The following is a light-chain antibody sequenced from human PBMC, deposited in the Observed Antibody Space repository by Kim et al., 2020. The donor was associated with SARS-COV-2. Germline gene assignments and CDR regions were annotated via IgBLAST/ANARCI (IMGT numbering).Light chain of an antibody. J-gene: IGKJ4*01. CDR2: DVS. CDR3: QQRLNWPLT. Sequence: LSPGETPPVPCRASQSVTSYLAWYQQKPGQAPRLLIHDVSDRATGIPARFSGSGSGTDFTLTISSLEPEDVAVYYCQQRLNWPLTFGGGTKVDIK. V-gene: IGKV3-11*01. CDR1: QSVTSY.